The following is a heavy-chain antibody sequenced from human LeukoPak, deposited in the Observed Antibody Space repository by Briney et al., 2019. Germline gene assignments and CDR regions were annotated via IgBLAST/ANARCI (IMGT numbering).Heavy chain of an antibody. CDR3: ALGAAGTYNY. Sequence: SQTLSVTCVISGDSVSSNNAAWNWARQSPSRGLEWLGRTYYRSNWYNDYAASVKSRITIKPDTSKNQFSLQLNSVTPEDTAVYYCALGAAGTYNYWGQGTLVTVSS. CDR1: GDSVSSNNAA. D-gene: IGHD6-13*01. V-gene: IGHV6-1*01. CDR2: TYYRSNWYN. J-gene: IGHJ4*02.